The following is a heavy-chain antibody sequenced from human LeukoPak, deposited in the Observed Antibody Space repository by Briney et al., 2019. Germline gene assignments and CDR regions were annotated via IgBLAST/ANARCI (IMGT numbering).Heavy chain of an antibody. CDR1: GGTFSSYA. D-gene: IGHD2-2*02. V-gene: IGHV1-18*01. CDR3: ARDHRHCSSTSCYTHFDY. Sequence: ASVKVSCKASGGTFSSYAISWVRQAPGQGLEWMGWISAYNGNTNYAQKLQGRVTMTTDTSTSTAYMELRSLRSDDTAVYYCARDHRHCSSTSCYTHFDYWGQGTLVTVSS. J-gene: IGHJ4*02. CDR2: ISAYNGNT.